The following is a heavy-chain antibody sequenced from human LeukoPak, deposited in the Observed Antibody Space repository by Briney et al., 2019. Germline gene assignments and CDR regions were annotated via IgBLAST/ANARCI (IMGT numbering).Heavy chain of an antibody. CDR1: DDSITLYY. D-gene: IGHD5-24*01. CDR3: ARHRSGWLQSSFDY. V-gene: IGHV4-59*08. Sequence: PSETLSLTCTVSDDSITLYYWTWIRQPPGKGLEWIGYVDHTGSTNFNPSLNGRVTISRDTSKNHFSLKLSSVTAADTAVYYCARHRSGWLQSSFDYWGQGTLVTVSS. J-gene: IGHJ4*02. CDR2: VDHTGST.